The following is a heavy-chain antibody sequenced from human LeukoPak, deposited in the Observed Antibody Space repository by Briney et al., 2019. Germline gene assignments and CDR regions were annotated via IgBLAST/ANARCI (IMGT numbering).Heavy chain of an antibody. CDR2: ISGSGGST. CDR3: AKGRSEYYYYYMDV. J-gene: IGHJ6*03. Sequence: PGGSLRLSCAASGFTFNNYAMSCVRQAPGKGLEWVSAISGSGGSTYYADSVKGRFTISRDDSKNTLYLQMNSLRAEDTAVYYCAKGRSEYYYYYMDVWGKGTTVTVSS. V-gene: IGHV3-23*01. CDR1: GFTFNNYA.